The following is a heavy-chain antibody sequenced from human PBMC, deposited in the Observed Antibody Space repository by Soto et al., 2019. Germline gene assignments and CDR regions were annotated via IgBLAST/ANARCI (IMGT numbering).Heavy chain of an antibody. CDR3: ARGYSYTQPVFDY. CDR2: ISGSGGST. J-gene: IGHJ4*02. V-gene: IGHV3-23*01. Sequence: GGSLRLSCAASVFTFSSYAMSWVRQAPGKGLEWVSAISGSGGSTYYADSVKGRFTISRDNFKNTLYLQMNSLRAEDTAVYYCARGYSYTQPVFDYWGLGTLVTVSS. D-gene: IGHD5-18*01. CDR1: VFTFSSYA.